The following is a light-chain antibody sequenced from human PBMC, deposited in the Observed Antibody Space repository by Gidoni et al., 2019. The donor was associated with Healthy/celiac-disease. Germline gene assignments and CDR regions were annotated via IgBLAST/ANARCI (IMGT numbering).Light chain of an antibody. Sequence: QSALTQPASVSGSPGQSITISCTGTSSDVGSYNLVSWYQQHPGKAPKLMIYEGSKRPSGVSNRFSGSKSGNTASLTISGLKAEDEADYYCCSYAGSSTLVFGGVTKLTVL. CDR3: CSYAGSSTLV. CDR2: EGS. J-gene: IGLJ2*01. V-gene: IGLV2-23*01. CDR1: SSDVGSYNL.